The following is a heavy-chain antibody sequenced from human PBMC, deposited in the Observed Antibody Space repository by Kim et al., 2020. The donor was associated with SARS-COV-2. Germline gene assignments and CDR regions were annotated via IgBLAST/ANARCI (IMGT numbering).Heavy chain of an antibody. J-gene: IGHJ6*02. Sequence: GRFTNSRDNSKTTLYLQMNSLRAEDTAVYYCAKDRGLEVRGVYYYYGMDVWGQGTTVTVSS. V-gene: IGHV3-30*02. CDR3: AKDRGLEVRGVYYYYGMDV. D-gene: IGHD3-10*01.